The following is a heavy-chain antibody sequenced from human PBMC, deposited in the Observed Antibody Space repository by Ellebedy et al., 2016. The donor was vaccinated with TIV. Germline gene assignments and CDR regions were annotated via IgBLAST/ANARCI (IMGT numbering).Heavy chain of an antibody. CDR3: ASTYCSSTSCYFVYGMDV. J-gene: IGHJ6*02. D-gene: IGHD2-2*01. CDR2: IIPIFGTA. V-gene: IGHV1-69*13. CDR1: GGTFSSYA. Sequence: SVKVSCXASGGTFSSYAISWVRQAPGQGLEWMGGIIPIFGTANYAQKFQGRVTITADESTSTAYMELSSLRSEDTAVYYCASTYCSSTSCYFVYGMDVWGQGTTVTVSS.